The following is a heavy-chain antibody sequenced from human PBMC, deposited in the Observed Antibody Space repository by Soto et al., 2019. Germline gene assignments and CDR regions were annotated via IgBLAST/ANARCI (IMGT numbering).Heavy chain of an antibody. CDR2: TNPKSGYT. Sequence: QVQLVQSGAEVKKPGASVKVSCKTSGYTFTNYDINWVRQATGQGLEWMGWTNPKSGYTGSAQKFQGRVTMTRDSSISTAYMELYSLTSEDTAVYYCARTAGDLDYLGQGTLITVSS. V-gene: IGHV1-8*01. J-gene: IGHJ4*02. CDR1: GYTFTNYD. D-gene: IGHD4-17*01. CDR3: ARTAGDLDY.